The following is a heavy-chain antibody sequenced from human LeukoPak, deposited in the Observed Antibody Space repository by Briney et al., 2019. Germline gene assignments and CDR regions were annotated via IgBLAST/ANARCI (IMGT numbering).Heavy chain of an antibody. V-gene: IGHV1-69*05. J-gene: IGHJ4*02. CDR3: ATIPAESIHFDY. CDR2: IIPIFGKA. CDR1: GGTFSSHG. D-gene: IGHD6-25*01. Sequence: SVKVSCKASGGTFSSHGISWVRQAPGQGLEWMGRIIPIFGKANYAQKFQGRVTITTDESTSTAYMELSSLRSEDTAVYYCATIPAESIHFDYWGQGTLVTVSS.